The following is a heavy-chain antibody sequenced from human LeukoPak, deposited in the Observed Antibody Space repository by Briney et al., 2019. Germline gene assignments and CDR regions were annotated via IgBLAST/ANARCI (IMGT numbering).Heavy chain of an antibody. Sequence: GGSLRLSCAGSGFTFSSYWMSWVRQAPGKGLEWVANIKEDGSEKYYVDSVKGRFTISRDNAKNSMYLQMNSLRAEDTAVYYCARRIFDIWGQGTMVTVSS. J-gene: IGHJ3*02. CDR1: GFTFSSYW. D-gene: IGHD2-15*01. CDR2: IKEDGSEK. V-gene: IGHV3-7*01. CDR3: ARRIFDI.